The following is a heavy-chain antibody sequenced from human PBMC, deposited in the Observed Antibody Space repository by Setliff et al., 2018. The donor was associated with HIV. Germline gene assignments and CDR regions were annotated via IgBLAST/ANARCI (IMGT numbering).Heavy chain of an antibody. Sequence: GGSLRLSCTVSGFTFTFSNAWMNWVRQAPGKGLEWVGRIKTKTDVGTTDYAAPVKGRFTISRDDSKNTLYLQMNSLKTEDTAVYYCTTDIMITFGGVVVQPGVWGTGTTVTVSS. CDR3: TTDIMITFGGVVVQPGV. V-gene: IGHV3-15*01. CDR1: GFTFTFSNAW. CDR2: IKTKTDVGTT. D-gene: IGHD3-16*02. J-gene: IGHJ6*04.